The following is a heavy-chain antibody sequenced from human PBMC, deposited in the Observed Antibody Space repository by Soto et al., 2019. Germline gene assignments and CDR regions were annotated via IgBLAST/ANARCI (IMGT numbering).Heavy chain of an antibody. D-gene: IGHD2-8*01. CDR1: GFTFRSYW. CDR3: VRDLSHCTDGICSS. CDR2: LSPDGGTT. J-gene: IGHJ4*02. Sequence: GGSLRLSCAASGFTFRSYWMNWVRQVPGEGLVWVSRLSPDGGTTKYADSVKGRFTISRDNAKNMVYPQMNSLRAEDTAVYYCVRDLSHCTDGICSSWGQGALVTVSS. V-gene: IGHV3-74*03.